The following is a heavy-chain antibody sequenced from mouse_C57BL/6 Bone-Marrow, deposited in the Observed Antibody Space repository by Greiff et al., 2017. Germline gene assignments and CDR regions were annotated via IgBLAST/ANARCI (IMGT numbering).Heavy chain of an antibody. J-gene: IGHJ3*01. CDR2: IWGVGST. CDR3: ASDMGNPWFAY. D-gene: IGHD2-1*01. Sequence: VKLEESGPHLVAPSQSLSITCTVSGFSLTSYGVDWVRQSPGKGLEWLGVIWGVGSTNYNSALKSRLSISKDNSKSQVFLKMNSLQTDDTAMYYCASDMGNPWFAYWGQGTLVTVSA. CDR1: GFSLTSYG. V-gene: IGHV2-6*01.